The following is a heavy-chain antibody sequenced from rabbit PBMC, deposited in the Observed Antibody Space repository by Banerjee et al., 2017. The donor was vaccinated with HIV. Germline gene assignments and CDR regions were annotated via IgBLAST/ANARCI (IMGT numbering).Heavy chain of an antibody. Sequence: QEQLVESGGGLVQPEGSLTLSCKASGFSFSNSYYMCWVRQAPGKGLEWIACIYAGGSGTTFYASWAKGRFTISKTSSTTVTLQMTSLTAADTATYFCARGVYTGYGDGTYFDLWGPGTLVTDS. D-gene: IGHD7-1*01. J-gene: IGHJ4*01. CDR2: IYAGGSGTT. V-gene: IGHV1S45*01. CDR3: ARGVYTGYGDGTYFDL. CDR1: GFSFSNSYY.